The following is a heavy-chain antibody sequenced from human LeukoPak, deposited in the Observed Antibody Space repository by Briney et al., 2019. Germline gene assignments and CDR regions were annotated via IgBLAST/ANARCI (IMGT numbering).Heavy chain of an antibody. V-gene: IGHV3-21*01. CDR1: GFILSSYS. D-gene: IGHD5-12*01. Sequence: GGSLRLSCAASGFILSSYSMNWVRQAPGKGLEWVSSISSSGSYITYADSVKGRSTISRDNAKNSLYLQMNSLRAEDTAVYYCARDGYSGYVVAFDIWGQGTMVTVSS. J-gene: IGHJ3*02. CDR2: ISSSGSYI. CDR3: ARDGYSGYVVAFDI.